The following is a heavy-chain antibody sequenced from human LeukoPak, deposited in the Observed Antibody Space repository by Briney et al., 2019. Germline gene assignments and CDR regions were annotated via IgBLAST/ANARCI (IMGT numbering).Heavy chain of an antibody. CDR1: GAPISSSTCH. D-gene: IGHD3-22*01. V-gene: IGHV4-39*01. J-gene: IGHJ4*02. CDR3: ARTCGRGTIGPGTSGFVDY. Sequence: SETLALTCTVSGAPISSSTCHWDWIPQPPGKGLEWIGSIFYSSCTYYKSSRWSRIPISIDTSKNQFSLKLNSVTAADTAVYYCARTCGRGTIGPGTSGFVDYWGQGTLVTVSS. CDR2: IFYSSCT.